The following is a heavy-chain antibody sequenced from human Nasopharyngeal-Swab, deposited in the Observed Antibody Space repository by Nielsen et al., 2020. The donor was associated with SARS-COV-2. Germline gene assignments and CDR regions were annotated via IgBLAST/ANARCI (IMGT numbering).Heavy chain of an antibody. CDR2: ISPSGDAT. CDR3: VRDQGAGVAVAGFLDY. D-gene: IGHD6-19*01. Sequence: ASVKVSCKASGYTFTNYYMHWVRQAPGQGLEWMGIISPSGDATGYAQQFQGRVAMTRDTSTSTVYMELSSLRSEDTAVYYCVRDQGAGVAVAGFLDYWGQGTLVTVSS. CDR1: GYTFTNYY. J-gene: IGHJ4*02. V-gene: IGHV1-46*01.